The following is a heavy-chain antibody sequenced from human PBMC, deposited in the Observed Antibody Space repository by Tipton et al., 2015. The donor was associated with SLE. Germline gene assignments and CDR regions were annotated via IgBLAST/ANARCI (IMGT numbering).Heavy chain of an antibody. V-gene: IGHV4-34*01. Sequence: WSWIRQPPGKGLEWIGEINHSGSTNYNPSLKSRVTISVDTSRNQFSLKLSSVTAADTAMYYCARVPGLERSYYYYYYMDVWGKGTTVTVSS. CDR2: INHSGST. J-gene: IGHJ6*03. CDR3: ARVPGLERSYYYYYYMDV. D-gene: IGHD1-1*01.